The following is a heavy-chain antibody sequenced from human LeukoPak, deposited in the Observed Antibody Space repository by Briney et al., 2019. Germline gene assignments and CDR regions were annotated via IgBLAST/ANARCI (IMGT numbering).Heavy chain of an antibody. CDR3: ARGGRPDY. D-gene: IGHD3-10*01. V-gene: IGHV3-7*01. Sequence: GGSLRLSCAASGFTFSSYWMSWVRQAPGKGLECVANVKEDGREKYYVDSVKGRFTISRDNAKNSLYLQMSSLRAEDTAVYYCARGGRPDYWGQGTLVTVSS. CDR2: VKEDGREK. CDR1: GFTFSSYW. J-gene: IGHJ4*02.